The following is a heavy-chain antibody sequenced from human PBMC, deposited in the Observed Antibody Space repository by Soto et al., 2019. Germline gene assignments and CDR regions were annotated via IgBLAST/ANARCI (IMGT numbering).Heavy chain of an antibody. CDR2: ISNDGSDK. D-gene: IGHD5-12*01. V-gene: IGHV3-30*03. Sequence: QVQLVESGGGVVQPGRSLRLSCAASESTFSNSGMHWVRQAPGKGLKWVAVISNDGSDKYYADSVKGRFTISRENSKKTIFLKMNSLKTNNPAVDYCASDSRGFSADDDSLQIDSWGQGTMVTVSS. CDR3: ASDSRGFSADDDSLQIDS. J-gene: IGHJ4*02. CDR1: ESTFSNSG.